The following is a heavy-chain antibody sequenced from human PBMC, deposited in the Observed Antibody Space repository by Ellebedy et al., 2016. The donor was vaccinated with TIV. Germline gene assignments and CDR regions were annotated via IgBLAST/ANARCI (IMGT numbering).Heavy chain of an antibody. V-gene: IGHV4-39*07. D-gene: IGHD2-15*01. CDR3: ARGRLEGYSLRGGYYFDY. Sequence: SETLSLXXTVSGGSTSSSSYYWGWIRQLPGKGLEWIGSIYHSGSTYYNPSLKSRVTISVDTSKNQFSLKLSSVTAADTAVYYCARGRLEGYSLRGGYYFDYWGQGTLVTVSS. J-gene: IGHJ4*02. CDR2: IYHSGST. CDR1: GGSTSSSSYY.